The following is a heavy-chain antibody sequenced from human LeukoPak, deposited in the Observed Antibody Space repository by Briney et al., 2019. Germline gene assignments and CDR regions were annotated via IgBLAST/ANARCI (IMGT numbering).Heavy chain of an antibody. V-gene: IGHV1-69*05. CDR2: IIPIFGTA. D-gene: IGHD3-10*01. Sequence: GSSVKVSCKASGGTFISYAISWVRQAPGQGLEWMGGIIPIFGTANYALKFQGRVTITTDESSSTAYMELSSLRSEDTAVYYCARGMVRGVPGPYFDYWGQGTLVTVSS. CDR3: ARGMVRGVPGPYFDY. CDR1: GGTFISYA. J-gene: IGHJ4*02.